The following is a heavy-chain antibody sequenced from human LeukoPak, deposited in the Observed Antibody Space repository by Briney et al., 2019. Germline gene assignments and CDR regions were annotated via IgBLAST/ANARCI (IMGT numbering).Heavy chain of an antibody. Sequence: GGSLRLSCSASGFTVSSNYMSWVRQAPGKGLEWVSVIYSDGNTYYADSVKGRFTISRDNSKNTLYLQMNSLRAEDTAVYYCARDFSGRGDAFDIWGQGTMVTVSS. V-gene: IGHV3-53*01. CDR3: ARDFSGRGDAFDI. D-gene: IGHD1-26*01. CDR1: GFTVSSNY. CDR2: IYSDGNT. J-gene: IGHJ3*02.